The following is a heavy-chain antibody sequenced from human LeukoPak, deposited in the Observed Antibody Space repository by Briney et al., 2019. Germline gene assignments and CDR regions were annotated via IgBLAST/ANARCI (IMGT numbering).Heavy chain of an antibody. J-gene: IGHJ4*02. CDR2: ISVYNGNT. V-gene: IGHV1-18*01. D-gene: IGHD6-19*01. CDR1: GYTFTSYG. Sequence: ASVKVSCKASGYTFTSYGISWVRQAPGQGLEWMGWISVYNGNTNYAQKLQGRVTMTTDTSTSAAYMELRSLRSDDTAVYYCARDGAVAGIFDYWGQGTLVTVSS. CDR3: ARDGAVAGIFDY.